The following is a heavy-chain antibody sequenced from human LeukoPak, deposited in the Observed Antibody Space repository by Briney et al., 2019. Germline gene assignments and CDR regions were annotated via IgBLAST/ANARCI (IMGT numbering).Heavy chain of an antibody. V-gene: IGHV4-39*07. J-gene: IGHJ6*03. D-gene: IGHD3-16*01. Sequence: PSETLSLTCTVSGGSISSSSYYWGWIRQPPGKGLEWIGSIYYSGSTYYNPSLKSRVTISVDTSKNQFSLKLSSVTAADTAVYYCAGGLWAYYMDVWGKGTTVTVSS. CDR2: IYYSGST. CDR3: AGGLWAYYMDV. CDR1: GGSISSSSYY.